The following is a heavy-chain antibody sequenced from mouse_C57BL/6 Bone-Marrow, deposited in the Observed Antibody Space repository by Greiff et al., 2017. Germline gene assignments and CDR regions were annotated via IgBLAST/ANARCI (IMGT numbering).Heavy chain of an antibody. CDR3: ARRPPITWYFDV. J-gene: IGHJ1*03. CDR1: GFTFSDYY. V-gene: IGHV5-12*01. Sequence: LVESGGGLVQPGGSLKLSCAASGFTFSDYYMYWVRQTPEKRLEWVAYISNGGGSTYYPDTVKGRFTISRDNAKNTLYLQMSRLKSEDTAMYYCARRPPITWYFDVWGTGTTVTVSS. D-gene: IGHD1-3*01. CDR2: ISNGGGST.